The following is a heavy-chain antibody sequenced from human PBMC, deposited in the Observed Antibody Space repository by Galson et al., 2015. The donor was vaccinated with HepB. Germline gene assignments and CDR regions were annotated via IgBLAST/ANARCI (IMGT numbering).Heavy chain of an antibody. V-gene: IGHV1-2*06. CDR2: INPHSGDT. CDR1: GYTFTGYH. J-gene: IGHJ4*02. D-gene: IGHD2-15*01. Sequence: SVKVSCKASGYTFTGYHLHWVRQAPGQGLEWMGRINPHSGDTISAQNFQGRVTMTRDTSISTAYMEVRRLRSDDTAVYYCARDNNSGGPNLEDFWGQGTLVTVSS. CDR3: ARDNNSGGPNLEDF.